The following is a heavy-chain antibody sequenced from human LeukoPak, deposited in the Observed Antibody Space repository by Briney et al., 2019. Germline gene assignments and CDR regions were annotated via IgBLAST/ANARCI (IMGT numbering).Heavy chain of an antibody. CDR1: GGSISSSSYY. V-gene: IGHV4-39*07. Sequence: SSETLSLTCTVSGGSISSSSYYWGWIRQPPGKGLEWIGEINHSGSTNYNPSLKSRVTISVDTSKNQFSLKLSSVTAADTAVYYCARGRRGVTMIGAFDIWGQGTMVTVSS. CDR3: ARGRRGVTMIGAFDI. CDR2: INHSGST. D-gene: IGHD3-22*01. J-gene: IGHJ3*02.